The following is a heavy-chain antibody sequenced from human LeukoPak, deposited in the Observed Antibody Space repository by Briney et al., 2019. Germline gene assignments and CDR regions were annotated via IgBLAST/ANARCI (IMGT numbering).Heavy chain of an antibody. J-gene: IGHJ2*01. CDR3: ARVGDHFHWYLDL. D-gene: IGHD3-3*02. V-gene: IGHV3-53*01. CDR2: LYSGSST. CDR1: GFSVSTNY. Sequence: GGSLRLSCAASGFSVSTNYMNWVRQAPGKGLEWVSILYSGSSTYYADSVEGRFIVSRDSSTNTLSLQMNDLRAEDTAVYYCARVGDHFHWYLDLWGRGTLVTVSS.